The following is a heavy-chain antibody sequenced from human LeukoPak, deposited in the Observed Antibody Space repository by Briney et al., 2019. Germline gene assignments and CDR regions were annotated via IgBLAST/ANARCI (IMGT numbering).Heavy chain of an antibody. CDR3: AGASAYYYDSTWWFDH. V-gene: IGHV1-2*02. Sequence: GASVKVSCKASGYTFTGYYMHWVRQAPGQGLEWMGWINPNSGGTDYAQKFQGRVTMTRDTSISTAYMELSRLRSDDTAVYYCAGASAYYYDSTWWFDHWGQGTLVTVSS. CDR1: GYTFTGYY. J-gene: IGHJ5*02. CDR2: INPNSGGT. D-gene: IGHD3-22*01.